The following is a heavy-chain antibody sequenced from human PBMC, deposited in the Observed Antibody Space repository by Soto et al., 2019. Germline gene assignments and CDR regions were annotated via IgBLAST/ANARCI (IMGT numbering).Heavy chain of an antibody. V-gene: IGHV1-2*02. J-gene: IGHJ6*02. CDR3: ARVYQWLGGGRDV. D-gene: IGHD6-19*01. CDR2: INPNSGGT. CDR1: GYTFTGYY. Sequence: QVQLVQSGAEVKKPGASVKVSCKASGYTFTGYYMHWVRQAPGQGLEWMGWINPNSGGTNYAQEFQGRVTMTRDTSISTAYMELSRLRSDDTAVYYCARVYQWLGGGRDVWGQGTTVTVSS.